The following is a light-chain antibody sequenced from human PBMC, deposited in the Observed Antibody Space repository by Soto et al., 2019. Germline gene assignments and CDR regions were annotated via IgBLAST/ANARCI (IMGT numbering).Light chain of an antibody. Sequence: IVMTQSPATLSVSPGERATLSCRASQSIASNLAWYQQKPGQAPRLLIYGASTRATGIPARFSGSGSGTDFTLTISRLEHEDFAVYYCQQYGSSPLTFGGGTKVEIK. CDR3: QQYGSSPLT. J-gene: IGKJ4*01. CDR1: QSIASN. V-gene: IGKV3-15*01. CDR2: GAS.